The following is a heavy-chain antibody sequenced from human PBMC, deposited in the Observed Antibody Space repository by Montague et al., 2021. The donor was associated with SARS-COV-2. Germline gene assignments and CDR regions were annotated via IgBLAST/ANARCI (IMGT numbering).Heavy chain of an antibody. V-gene: IGHV3-30*04. D-gene: IGHD4/OR15-4a*01. CDR2: ISYDGSNK. J-gene: IGHJ3*01. CDR1: GFTFSSYA. CDR3: ARDRVPPDYGDASDL. Sequence: SLRLSCAASGFTFSSYAMHWVRQAPGKGLEWVAVISYDGSNKYYADSVKGRFTISRDNSKNTLYLRLNSLTPEDTAVYYCARDRVPPDYGDASDLWGRGTLVTVSS.